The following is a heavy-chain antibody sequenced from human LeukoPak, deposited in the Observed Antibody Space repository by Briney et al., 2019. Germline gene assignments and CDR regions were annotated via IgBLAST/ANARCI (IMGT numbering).Heavy chain of an antibody. J-gene: IGHJ4*02. Sequence: PSETLSLTCAVSGGSFSGYYWSWIRQPPGKGLEWIGEINHSGCTNYNPSLKSRVTISVDTSKNQFSLKLSSVTAADTAVYYCARAGLWFGEPNFDYWGQGTLVTVSS. CDR1: GGSFSGYY. D-gene: IGHD3-10*01. CDR3: ARAGLWFGEPNFDY. V-gene: IGHV4-34*01. CDR2: INHSGCT.